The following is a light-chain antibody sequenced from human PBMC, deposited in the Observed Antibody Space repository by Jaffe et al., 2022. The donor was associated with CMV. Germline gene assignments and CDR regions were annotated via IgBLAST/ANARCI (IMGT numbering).Light chain of an antibody. Sequence: DIQMTQSPPSLSASVRDRVTITCRASQTISNYLSWYQHKPGKAPNLLIFGASTLQTGVPSRFSGSGSGTDFTLTISSLQPEDFGTYFCQQSYSLPHTFGQGTKLEI. CDR2: GAS. J-gene: IGKJ2*01. CDR1: QTISNY. CDR3: QQSYSLPHT. V-gene: IGKV1-39*01.